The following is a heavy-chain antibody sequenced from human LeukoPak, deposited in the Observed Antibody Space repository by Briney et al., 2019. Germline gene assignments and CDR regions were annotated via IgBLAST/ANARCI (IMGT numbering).Heavy chain of an antibody. J-gene: IGHJ4*02. Sequence: SETLSLTCTVSGGSISSYYWSWIRQPPGKGLEWIGYIYYSGSTNYNPSLKSRVTISVDTSKNQFSLKLSSVTAADTAVYYCARDRQALFDYWGQGTLVTVSS. CDR2: IYYSGST. V-gene: IGHV4-59*01. CDR3: ARDRQALFDY. CDR1: GGSISSYY.